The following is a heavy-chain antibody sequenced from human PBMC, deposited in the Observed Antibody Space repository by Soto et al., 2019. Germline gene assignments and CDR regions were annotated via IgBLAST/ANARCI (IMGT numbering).Heavy chain of an antibody. CDR3: ARGPLAIFGVVTSDWYSDL. V-gene: IGHV1-69*01. J-gene: IGHJ2*01. CDR2: IIPIFGTA. Sequence: QVQLVQSGAEVKKPGSSVKVSCKASGGTFSSYAISWVRQAPGQGLEWMGGIIPIFGTANYAQKFQGRVTITADESTSTAYMELSSLRSEDTAVYYCARGPLAIFGVVTSDWYSDLWGRGTLVTVSS. CDR1: GGTFSSYA. D-gene: IGHD3-3*01.